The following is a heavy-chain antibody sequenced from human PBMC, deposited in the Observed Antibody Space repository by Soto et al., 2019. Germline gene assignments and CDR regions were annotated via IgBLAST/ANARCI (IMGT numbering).Heavy chain of an antibody. CDR2: INSDGSST. CDR1: GFTFSSYW. J-gene: IGHJ4*02. CDR3: VRTSLVVAAATREDY. D-gene: IGHD2-15*01. V-gene: IGHV3-74*01. Sequence: EVQLVESGGGLVQPGGSLRLSCAASGFTFSSYWMHWFRQAPGKGLVWVSRINSDGSSTSYADSVKGRFTISRDNAKNTLYLPMNSLRAEDTAVYYCVRTSLVVAAATREDYWGQGTLVTVSS.